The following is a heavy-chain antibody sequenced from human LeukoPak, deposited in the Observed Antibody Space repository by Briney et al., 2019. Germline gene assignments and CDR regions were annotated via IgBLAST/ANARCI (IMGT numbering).Heavy chain of an antibody. J-gene: IGHJ4*02. V-gene: IGHV4-39*07. Sequence: SETLSLTCTVSGGSISSSSYYWGWIRQPPGKGLEWIGSIYYSGSTYYNPSLKSRVTISIDPSKNRFSLKLTSVTAADTAIYYCARVVASTSIDSWGQGTLVTVSS. CDR3: ARVVASTSIDS. CDR1: GGSISSSSYY. CDR2: IYYSGST. D-gene: IGHD2-15*01.